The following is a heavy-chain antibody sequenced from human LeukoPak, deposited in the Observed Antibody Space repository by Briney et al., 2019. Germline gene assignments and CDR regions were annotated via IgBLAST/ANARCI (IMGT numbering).Heavy chain of an antibody. J-gene: IGHJ4*02. Sequence: GGSLRLSCAASGFTFSNYGMHWVRQAPGKGLEWVAIISYDGSNKYYADSVKGRFTISRDNSKDTMYLQMNSLRPEDTAVYYCAKVSAYYYASGFDSWGQGTLVTVSS. V-gene: IGHV3-30*18. CDR1: GFTFSNYG. D-gene: IGHD3-10*01. CDR3: AKVSAYYYASGFDS. CDR2: ISYDGSNK.